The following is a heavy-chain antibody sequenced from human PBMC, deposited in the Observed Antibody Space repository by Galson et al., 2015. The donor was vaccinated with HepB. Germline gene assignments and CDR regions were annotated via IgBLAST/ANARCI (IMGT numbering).Heavy chain of an antibody. V-gene: IGHV1-2*06. Sequence: SVKVSCKVSGYSFIEYYMHWVRQAPGQGLEWLGRINPNSGDTKSPQQFQGRVTMTRDTSISTAYLELNGLRPDDTAIYYCATLTTVMPFDYWGQGTLVTVSS. D-gene: IGHD4-17*01. CDR2: INPNSGDT. J-gene: IGHJ4*02. CDR3: ATLTTVMPFDY. CDR1: GYSFIEYY.